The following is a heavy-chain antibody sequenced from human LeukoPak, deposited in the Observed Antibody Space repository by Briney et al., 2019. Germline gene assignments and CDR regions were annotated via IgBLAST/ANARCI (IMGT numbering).Heavy chain of an antibody. Sequence: GASVKVSCKASGGTFSSYAISWVRQAPGQGLEWMGAIIPIFGTADYAQKFQGRVTISTDESTSTAYMVLSSLRSEDTAVYYCARVTRNYDSSDFYYYADYWGQGTLVTVSS. J-gene: IGHJ4*02. CDR3: ARVTRNYDSSDFYYYADY. CDR2: IIPIFGTA. CDR1: GGTFSSYA. D-gene: IGHD3-22*01. V-gene: IGHV1-69*05.